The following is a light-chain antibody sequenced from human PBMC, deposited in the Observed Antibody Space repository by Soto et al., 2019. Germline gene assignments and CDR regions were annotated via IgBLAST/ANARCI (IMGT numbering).Light chain of an antibody. CDR1: SSNIGAGYH. CDR3: QSYDSSLSGVL. CDR2: DNT. Sequence: QSVLTQPPSVSGAPGQRVTISCTGSSSNIGAGYHVHWYQQFPGTAPKLLIYDNTNRPSGVPDRFSGSKSGTSASLAITGLQAGDEADYYCQSYDSSLSGVLFDGGPKLTVL. J-gene: IGLJ3*02. V-gene: IGLV1-40*01.